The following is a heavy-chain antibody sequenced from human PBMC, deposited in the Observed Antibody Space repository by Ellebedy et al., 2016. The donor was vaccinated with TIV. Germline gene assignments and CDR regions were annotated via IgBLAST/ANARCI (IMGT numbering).Heavy chain of an antibody. V-gene: IGHV1-46*01. J-gene: IGHJ4*02. CDR3: ARDGDAGGDSCLDY. D-gene: IGHD2-21*02. CDR1: GYTITSYY. Sequence: ASVKVSXXASGYTITSYYIHWVRQAPGQGLEWMGIINPSDGSKFYAQKFQDRVSMTRDTSANTVYMELSSLRSEDTAMYFCARDGDAGGDSCLDYWGQGILVTVSS. CDR2: INPSDGSK.